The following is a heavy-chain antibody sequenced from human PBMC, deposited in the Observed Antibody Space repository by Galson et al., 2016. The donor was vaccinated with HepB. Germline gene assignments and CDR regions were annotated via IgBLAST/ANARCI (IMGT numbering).Heavy chain of an antibody. CDR1: GFSFSTSG. Sequence: SLRLSCAASGFSFSTSGMGWVRQTPGRGLEWVSGITGSGATTHYADSVKGRFTISRDNSKNTLYLDMNNLRAGDTAVYYCGKHGGFDYWGQGALVTVSS. J-gene: IGHJ4*02. D-gene: IGHD3-16*01. V-gene: IGHV3-23*01. CDR2: ITGSGATT. CDR3: GKHGGFDY.